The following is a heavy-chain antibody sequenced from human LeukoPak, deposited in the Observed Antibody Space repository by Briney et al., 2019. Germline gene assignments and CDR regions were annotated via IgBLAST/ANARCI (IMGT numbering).Heavy chain of an antibody. D-gene: IGHD4-17*01. CDR3: ARGDYGDFFDC. J-gene: IGHJ4*02. Sequence: SETLSLTCTVSGGSISSYYWSWIRQPPGKGLEGIGYIYYSGSTNYNPSLKSRVTISVDTSKNQFSLKLSSVTAADTAVYYCARGDYGDFFDCWGQGTLVTVSS. CDR1: GGSISSYY. CDR2: IYYSGST. V-gene: IGHV4-59*01.